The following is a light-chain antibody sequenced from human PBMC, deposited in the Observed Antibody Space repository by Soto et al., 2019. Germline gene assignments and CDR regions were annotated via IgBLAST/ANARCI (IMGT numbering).Light chain of an antibody. CDR1: QSVSSNY. J-gene: IGKJ5*01. CDR2: GAS. V-gene: IGKV3-20*01. CDR3: QQFGTSPPST. Sequence: EIVLTQSPGTLSLSPGERATLSCRASQSVSSNYLAWYQQKPGQAPRLLIYGASSRATAIPDRFSGSGSGTAFALTISRLEPEDFAVYYCQQFGTSPPSTFGQGTRLEIK.